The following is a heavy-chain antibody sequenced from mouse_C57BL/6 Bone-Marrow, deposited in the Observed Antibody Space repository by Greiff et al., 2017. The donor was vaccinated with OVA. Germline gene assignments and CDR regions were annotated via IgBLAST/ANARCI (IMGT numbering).Heavy chain of an antibody. V-gene: IGHV15-2*01. Sequence: VQLQESGSELRSPGSSVKLSCKDFDSEVFPIAYMSWVRQKPGHGFEWIGGILPSIGRTTYGEKFEDKATLDADTLSNTADLELNSLTSEDSAIYYCARPLYYGSSTGYFDVWGTGTTVTVSS. CDR2: ILPSIGRT. CDR3: ARPLYYGSSTGYFDV. D-gene: IGHD1-1*01. J-gene: IGHJ1*03. CDR1: DSEVFPIAY.